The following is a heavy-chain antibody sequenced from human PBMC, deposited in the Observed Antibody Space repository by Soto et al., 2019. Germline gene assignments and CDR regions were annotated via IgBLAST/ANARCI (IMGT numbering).Heavy chain of an antibody. J-gene: IGHJ4*02. Sequence: LXLSCAGSVFTLRWFCMNWVRQAPGKGLEWVARISNDGSNEYYVDSVKGRFTISRDNSKNTLYLQMDSLRAEDTAVYYCAKGEVRGIIPSYFDYWGLGTLVTVSS. V-gene: IGHV3-30*18. CDR1: VFTLRWFC. CDR3: AKGEVRGIIPSYFDY. CDR2: ISNDGSNE. D-gene: IGHD3-10*01.